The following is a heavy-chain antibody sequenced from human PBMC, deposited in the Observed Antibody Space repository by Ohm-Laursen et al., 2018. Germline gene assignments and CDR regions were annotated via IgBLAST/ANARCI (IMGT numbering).Heavy chain of an antibody. J-gene: IGHJ4*02. CDR3: AKDFGFKGDYYDY. V-gene: IGHV3-33*06. Sequence: SLRLSCAASGFTFSSYGMHWVRQAPGKGLEWVAVIWYDGSNKYYADSVKGRFTFSRDNSKNTLFLQMNSLRAEDTAVYYCAKDFGFKGDYYDYWGQGTLVTVSS. D-gene: IGHD3-10*01. CDR1: GFTFSSYG. CDR2: IWYDGSNK.